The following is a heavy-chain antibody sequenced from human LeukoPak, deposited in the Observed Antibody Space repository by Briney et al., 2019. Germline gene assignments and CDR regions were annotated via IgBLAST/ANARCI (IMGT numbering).Heavy chain of an antibody. Sequence: GGSLRLSCAASGFTFSSYAMSWVRQAPGKGLEWVLAISGSGGSTYYADSVKGRFTISRDNSKNTLYLQMNSLRAEDTAVYYCAGLVGRYSSGLYYYYFDYWGQGTLVTVSS. CDR1: GFTFSSYA. CDR2: ISGSGGST. V-gene: IGHV3-23*01. CDR3: AGLVGRYSSGLYYYYFDY. J-gene: IGHJ4*02. D-gene: IGHD3-22*01.